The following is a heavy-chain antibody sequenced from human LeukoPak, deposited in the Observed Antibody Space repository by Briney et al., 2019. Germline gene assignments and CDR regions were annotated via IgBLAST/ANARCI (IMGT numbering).Heavy chain of an antibody. Sequence: PGGSLRLSCVASGFTFGKYWMSWVRQAPGKGLEWVANIKLDGSEKNYVDSVKGRFTISRDNTKNSLYLQMNSLRAEDTAVYYCASLFGATPAYYYYGMDVWGQGTTVTVSS. D-gene: IGHD1-26*01. CDR3: ASLFGATPAYYYYGMDV. J-gene: IGHJ6*02. CDR1: GFTFGKYW. CDR2: IKLDGSEK. V-gene: IGHV3-7*01.